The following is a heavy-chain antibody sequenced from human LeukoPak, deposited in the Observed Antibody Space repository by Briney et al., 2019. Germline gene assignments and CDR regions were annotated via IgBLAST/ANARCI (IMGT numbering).Heavy chain of an antibody. V-gene: IGHV3-53*01. CDR1: GFAFSSSY. CDR2: IYSGGST. D-gene: IGHD5-18*01. J-gene: IGHJ4*02. CDR3: AKGYNYAYEY. Sequence: GGSLRLSCAASGFAFSSSYMSWVRQAPGKGLEWVSLIYSGGSTYYAASVKGRFTISRDNSKNTLYLQMNSLRPEDTAVYYCAKGYNYAYEYWGQGTLVTVSS.